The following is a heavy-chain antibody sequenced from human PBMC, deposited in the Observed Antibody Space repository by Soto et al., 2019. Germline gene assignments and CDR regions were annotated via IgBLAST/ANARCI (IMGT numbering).Heavy chain of an antibody. CDR2: INHSGST. D-gene: IGHD5-18*01. Sequence: QVQLQQWGAGLLKPSETLSVTCAVYGGSFSGYYWSWIRQPPGKGLEWIGEINHSGSTNYNPSLKSRVTISVDTSKNQFSLKLSSVTAADTAVYYCARRGLYTAMVERRNWFDPWGQGTLVTVSS. V-gene: IGHV4-34*01. CDR1: GGSFSGYY. CDR3: ARRGLYTAMVERRNWFDP. J-gene: IGHJ5*02.